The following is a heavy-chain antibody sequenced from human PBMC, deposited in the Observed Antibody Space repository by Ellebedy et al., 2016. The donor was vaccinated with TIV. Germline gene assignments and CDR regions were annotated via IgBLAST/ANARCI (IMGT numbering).Heavy chain of an antibody. D-gene: IGHD5-18*01. CDR1: GGSFSGYY. CDR3: GSRYVDAAVTTGNFFDC. V-gene: IGHV4-34*01. Sequence: SETLSLTXAVYGGSFSGYYWSWIRQPPGRGLEWIGEINHGGGTNYNPSLKSRVTISIDTSKNQFSLKLTSVTAADSAMYYCGSRYVDAAVTTGNFFDCWGQGTLVTVSS. J-gene: IGHJ4*02. CDR2: INHGGGT.